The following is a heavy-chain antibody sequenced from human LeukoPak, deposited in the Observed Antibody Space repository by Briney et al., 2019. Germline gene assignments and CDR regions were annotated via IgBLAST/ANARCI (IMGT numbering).Heavy chain of an antibody. V-gene: IGHV1-8*01. J-gene: IGHJ4*02. CDR2: MNPNSANT. Sequence: ASVKVSCKASGYTFTNCDINWVRQATGQGLEWMGWMNPNSANTGYAQKFQGRVTMTRNTSISTAYMELSGLRSEDTAVYYCAIRYSGSGTKYYFDYWGQGTLVTVSS. CDR1: GYTFTNCD. D-gene: IGHD3-10*01. CDR3: AIRYSGSGTKYYFDY.